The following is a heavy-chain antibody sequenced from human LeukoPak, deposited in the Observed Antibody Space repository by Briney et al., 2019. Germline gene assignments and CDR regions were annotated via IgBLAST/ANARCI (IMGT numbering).Heavy chain of an antibody. CDR1: GFTFSSYS. D-gene: IGHD2-2*01. Sequence: GGSLRLSCAASGFTFSSYSMNWVRQAPGKGLEWVSSISSSSSYIYCADSVKGRFTISRDNAKNSLYLQMNSLRAEDTAVYYCARDCSSTSCYSANYYYYGMDVWGQGTTVTVSS. CDR3: ARDCSSTSCYSANYYYYGMDV. J-gene: IGHJ6*02. CDR2: ISSSSSYI. V-gene: IGHV3-21*01.